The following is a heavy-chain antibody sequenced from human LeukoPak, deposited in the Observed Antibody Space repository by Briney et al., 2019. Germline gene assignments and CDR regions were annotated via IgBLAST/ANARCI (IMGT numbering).Heavy chain of an antibody. D-gene: IGHD2-2*01. V-gene: IGHV3-21*01. CDR3: ARDPGDIVVVPAENAFDI. CDR2: ISSSSSYI. Sequence: GGSLRLSCAASGFTFSSYSMNWVRQAPGKGLEWVSSISSSSSYIYYADSVKGRFTISRDNAKNSLYLQMNSLRAEDTAVYYCARDPGDIVVVPAENAFDIWGQGTMVTVSS. CDR1: GFTFSSYS. J-gene: IGHJ3*02.